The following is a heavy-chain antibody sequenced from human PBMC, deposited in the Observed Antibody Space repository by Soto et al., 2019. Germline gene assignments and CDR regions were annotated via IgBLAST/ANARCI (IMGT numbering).Heavy chain of an antibody. V-gene: IGHV1-46*01. D-gene: IGHD3-3*01. CDR3: ASSSSDFWSGYYKYYYYGMDV. J-gene: IGHJ6*02. Sequence: ASVKVSCKASGYTFTSYYMHWVRQAPGQGLEWMGILNPSGGSTSYAQKFQGRVTMTRDTSTSTVYMELSSLRSEDTAVYYCASSSSDFWSGYYKYYYYGMDVWGRGTTVTFSS. CDR2: LNPSGGST. CDR1: GYTFTSYY.